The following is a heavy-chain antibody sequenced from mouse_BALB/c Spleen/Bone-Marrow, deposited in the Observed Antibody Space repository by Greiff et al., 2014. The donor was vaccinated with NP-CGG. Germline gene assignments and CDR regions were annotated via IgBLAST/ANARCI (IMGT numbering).Heavy chain of an antibody. CDR3: ARHDNDGYYLAY. D-gene: IGHD2-3*01. CDR2: IWSDGST. CDR1: GFSLTSYG. Sequence: QVQLQQSGPDLVAPSQSLSITCTVSGFSLTSYGVHWVRQPPGKGLEWLVVIWSDGSTTYNSALKSRLSISKDNSKSQVFLKMNSLQPDDTAMYYCARHDNDGYYLAYWGQGTLVTVSA. V-gene: IGHV2-6-2*01. J-gene: IGHJ3*01.